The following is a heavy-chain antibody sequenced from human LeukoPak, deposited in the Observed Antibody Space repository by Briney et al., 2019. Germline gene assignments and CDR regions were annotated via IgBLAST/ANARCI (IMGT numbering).Heavy chain of an antibody. CDR1: GFTFSSYG. D-gene: IGHD5-24*01. Sequence: SGGSLRLSCAASGFTFSSYGMHWVRQAPGKGLEWVGLISYDGSNKYYADSVKGRFTISRDNSKNTLYLQMNSLRAEDTAVYYCARGGMATEPVFNYWGQGTLVTVSS. CDR2: ISYDGSNK. J-gene: IGHJ4*02. CDR3: ARGGMATEPVFNY. V-gene: IGHV3-30*03.